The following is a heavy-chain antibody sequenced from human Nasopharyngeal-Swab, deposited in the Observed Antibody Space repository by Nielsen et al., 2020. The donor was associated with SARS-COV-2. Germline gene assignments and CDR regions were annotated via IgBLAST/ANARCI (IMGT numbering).Heavy chain of an antibody. CDR3: AKGGSSWYWFDY. J-gene: IGHJ4*02. V-gene: IGHV3-30-3*01. D-gene: IGHD6-13*01. Sequence: GGSLRLSCAASGFTFNSYALHWVRQAPGTGLEWVAVISYDGSNKYYADSVKGRFTISRDNSKNTLYLQMNSLRVEDTAVYYCAKGGSSWYWFDYWGQGTLVTVSS. CDR1: GFTFNSYA. CDR2: ISYDGSNK.